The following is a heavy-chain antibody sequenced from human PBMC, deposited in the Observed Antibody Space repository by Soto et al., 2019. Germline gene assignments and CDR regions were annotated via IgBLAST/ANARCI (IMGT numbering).Heavy chain of an antibody. J-gene: IGHJ4*02. D-gene: IGHD2-15*01. CDR2: INSDGSST. Sequence: PGGSLRLSCAASGFTFSSYWMHWVRQAPGKGLVWVSRINSDGSSTSYAGSVKGRFTISRDNAKNTLYLQMNSLRAEDTAVYYCVRTSLVVAAATREDSWGQGTLVTVSS. CDR3: VRTSLVVAAATREDS. CDR1: GFTFSSYW. V-gene: IGHV3-74*01.